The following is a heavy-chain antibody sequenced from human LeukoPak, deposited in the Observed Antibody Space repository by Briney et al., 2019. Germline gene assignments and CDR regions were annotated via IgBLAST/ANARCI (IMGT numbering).Heavy chain of an antibody. D-gene: IGHD3-22*01. CDR2: ISGNGGSA. CDR3: AREGPDSSGYFDY. CDR1: GFTFSSYA. J-gene: IGHJ4*02. Sequence: GGSLRLSCAASGFTFSSYAMHWVRQAPGKGLEYVSAISGNGGSAFYANSVKGRFTISRDNSKNTLYLQMGSLRAEDMAVYYCAREGPDSSGYFDYWGQGTLVTVSS. V-gene: IGHV3-64*01.